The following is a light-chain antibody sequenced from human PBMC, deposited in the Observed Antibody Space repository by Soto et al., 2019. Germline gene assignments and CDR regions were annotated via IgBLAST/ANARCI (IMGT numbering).Light chain of an antibody. CDR3: CSYAGSSTR. CDR2: EVS. CDR1: SSDVGSYNL. Sequence: QSALTQPASVSGSPGQSITISCTGTSSDVGSYNLVSWYQQHPGKAPKLMIYEVSKRPSGVSNRCSGSKSGNTASLTISGLQAEDEADYYCCSYAGSSTRFGGGTKLTVL. J-gene: IGLJ2*01. V-gene: IGLV2-23*02.